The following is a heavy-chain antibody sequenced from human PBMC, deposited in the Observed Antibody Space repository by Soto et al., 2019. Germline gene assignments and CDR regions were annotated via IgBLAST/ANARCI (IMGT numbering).Heavy chain of an antibody. V-gene: IGHV4-34*01. J-gene: IGHJ6*02. CDR2: INHSGST. Sequence: TSQPLSHTCAVDKGSSSGYYWSCIRQPQGKGLEWIGEINHSGSTNYNPSLKSRVTISVDTSKNQFSLKLSSVTAADTAVYYCARSVAVAGYYYGMDVWGQGTTVTVSS. D-gene: IGHD6-19*01. CDR1: KGSSSGYY. CDR3: ARSVAVAGYYYGMDV.